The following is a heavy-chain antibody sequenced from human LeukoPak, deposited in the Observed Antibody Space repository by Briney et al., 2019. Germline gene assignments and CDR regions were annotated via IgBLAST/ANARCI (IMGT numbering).Heavy chain of an antibody. CDR2: INWNGGST. CDR3: ARDGYYYDSSGYRDAFDI. Sequence: PGGSLRLSCAASGFTFSSYAMSWVRQAPGKGLEWVSGINWNGGSTGYADSVKGRFTISRDNAKNSLYLQMNSLRAEDTAVYYCARDGYYYDSSGYRDAFDIWGQGTMVTVSS. V-gene: IGHV3-20*04. D-gene: IGHD3-22*01. CDR1: GFTFSSYA. J-gene: IGHJ3*02.